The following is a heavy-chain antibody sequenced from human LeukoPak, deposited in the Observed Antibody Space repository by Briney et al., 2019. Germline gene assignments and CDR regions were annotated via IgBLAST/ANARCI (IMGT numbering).Heavy chain of an antibody. CDR1: GFTFTSYA. CDR2: ISGSGGST. V-gene: IGHV3-23*01. Sequence: PGGSLRLSCAASGFTFTSYAMSWVRQAPGKGLEWVSTISGSGGSTNYADSVKGRFTVSRDNAKNSLYLQMNGLRAEDTAVYYCARAIDYGYPGGYWGQGTLVTVSS. CDR3: ARAIDYGYPGGY. J-gene: IGHJ4*02. D-gene: IGHD4-17*01.